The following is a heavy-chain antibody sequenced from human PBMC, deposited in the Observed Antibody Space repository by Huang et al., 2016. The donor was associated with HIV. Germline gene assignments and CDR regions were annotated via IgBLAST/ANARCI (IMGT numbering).Heavy chain of an antibody. V-gene: IGHV1-8*02. Sequence: QVHLVQSGAEVKKPGASVKVSCKASGYTFTNYDINWVRQAPGRGREWRGWMNPNTGNTGFAQSFQCRVTMTRKTSITTAYMELTSLTSEDTAVYYCARSAYGDLDYWGLGTLVIVSS. CDR2: MNPNTGNT. CDR3: ARSAYGDLDY. J-gene: IGHJ4*02. D-gene: IGHD4-17*01. CDR1: GYTFTNYD.